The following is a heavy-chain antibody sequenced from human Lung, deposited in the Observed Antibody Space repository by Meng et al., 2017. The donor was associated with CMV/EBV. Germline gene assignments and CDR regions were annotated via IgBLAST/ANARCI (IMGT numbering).Heavy chain of an antibody. J-gene: IGHJ4*02. V-gene: IGHV2-70*20. Sequence: SGPTLVXPTQTLTLTCTFAGFSLSTSGMCVSWVRQPPGKALEWLALIDWDDDKYYSTSLKTRLTISKDTYKNQVVLTMTNMDPVDTATYYCARNVGRELHFDYWGQGTLVTVSS. CDR1: GFSLSTSGMC. D-gene: IGHD1-26*01. CDR3: ARNVGRELHFDY. CDR2: IDWDDDK.